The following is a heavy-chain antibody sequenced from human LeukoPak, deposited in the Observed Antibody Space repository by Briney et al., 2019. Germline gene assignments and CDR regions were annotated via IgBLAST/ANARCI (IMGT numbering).Heavy chain of an antibody. CDR3: ARDYGSGSYSYYYFDY. J-gene: IGHJ4*02. Sequence: PGGSLRLSCAASGFTFDDYAMHWVRQAPGKGLEWVSGISWNSGSIGYADSVKGRFTISRDNAKNSLYLQMNSLRAEDTALYYCARDYGSGSYSYYYFDYWGQGTLVTVSS. D-gene: IGHD3-10*01. CDR2: ISWNSGSI. CDR1: GFTFDDYA. V-gene: IGHV3-9*01.